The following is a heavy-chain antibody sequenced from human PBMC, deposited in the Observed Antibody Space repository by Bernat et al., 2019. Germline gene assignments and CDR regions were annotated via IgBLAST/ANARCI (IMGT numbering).Heavy chain of an antibody. J-gene: IGHJ4*02. CDR2: IWSDGSNK. V-gene: IGHV3-33*01. CDR3: ARDKGGDDHIDY. D-gene: IGHD3-16*01. CDR1: GFSFRSYG. Sequence: VQLVESGGGVVQPGRSLRLSCATSGFSFRSYGMHWVRQAPGKGLEWVSAIWSDGSNKDYADSVKGRFTISRDNSKNTLNLQMNSLRAEDTAVYYCARDKGGDDHIDYWGQGTLVTVSS.